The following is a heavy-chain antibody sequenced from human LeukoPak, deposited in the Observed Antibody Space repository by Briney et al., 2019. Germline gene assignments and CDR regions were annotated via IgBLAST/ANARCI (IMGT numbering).Heavy chain of an antibody. CDR2: IYYSGST. V-gene: IGHV4-59*01. Sequence: SETLSLTCTVSGGSISSYYWSWIRQPPGKGLEWIGYIYYSGSTNYNPSLKSRVTISVDTSKNQFSLKLSSVAAADTAVYYCAGSYYSPRRAYYFDYWGQGTLVTVSS. J-gene: IGHJ4*02. D-gene: IGHD3-10*01. CDR3: AGSYYSPRRAYYFDY. CDR1: GGSISSYY.